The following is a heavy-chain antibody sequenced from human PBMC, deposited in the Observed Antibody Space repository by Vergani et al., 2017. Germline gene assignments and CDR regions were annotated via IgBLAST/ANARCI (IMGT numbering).Heavy chain of an antibody. J-gene: IGHJ6*02. CDR2: IWYDGSNK. V-gene: IGHV3-33*01. CDR3: ARAMTTVTTDYYYYGMDV. CDR1: GFTFSSYG. Sequence: QVQLVESGGGVVQPGRSLRLSCAASGFTFSSYGMHWVRQAPGKGLEWVAVIWYDGSNKYYADSVKGRFTISRDNSKNTLYLQMNSLRAEDTAVYYFARAMTTVTTDYYYYGMDVWGQGTTVTVSS. D-gene: IGHD4-17*01.